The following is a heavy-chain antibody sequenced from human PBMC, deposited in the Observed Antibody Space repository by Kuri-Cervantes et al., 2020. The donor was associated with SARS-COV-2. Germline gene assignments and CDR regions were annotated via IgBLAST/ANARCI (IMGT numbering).Heavy chain of an antibody. CDR2: IYHSGRT. V-gene: IGHV4-38-2*02. CDR1: GYSISSGYY. Sequence: ESLKISCTVSGYSISSGYYWGWIRQPPGKGLEWIGSIYHSGRTYYNPSLKSRVAMSVDTSKNQSSLKLSSVTAADTAVYYCARVAVVVVAADWYFDLWGRGTLVTVSS. CDR3: ARVAVVVVAADWYFDL. J-gene: IGHJ2*01. D-gene: IGHD2-15*01.